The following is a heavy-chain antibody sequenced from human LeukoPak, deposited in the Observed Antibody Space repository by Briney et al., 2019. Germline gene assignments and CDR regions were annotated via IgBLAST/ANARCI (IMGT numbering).Heavy chain of an antibody. CDR2: ISWNSGSI. J-gene: IGHJ4*02. V-gene: IGHV3-9*01. Sequence: PRGSLRLSCAASGFTFDDYAMHWVRQAPGKGLEWVSGISWNSGSIGYADSVKGRFTISRDNAKNSLYLQMNSLRAEDTAVYYCATKQWLAPPPDSWGQGTPVTVSS. D-gene: IGHD6-19*01. CDR1: GFTFDDYA. CDR3: ATKQWLAPPPDS.